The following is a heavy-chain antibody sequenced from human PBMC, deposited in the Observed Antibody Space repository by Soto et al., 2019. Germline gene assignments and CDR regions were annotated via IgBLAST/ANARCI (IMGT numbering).Heavy chain of an antibody. D-gene: IGHD2-15*01. CDR3: AKDGGREGYFGNWFDP. CDR1: GGTFSNYA. V-gene: IGHV1-69*15. Sequence: QVQLVQSGAELKKPGSSVKVSCKASGGTFSNYAITWVRQAPGQGLECWGRIIPIFGTTDYAQKFQGRVTITADESTTTAYMELSSLRSDDTAVYYCAKDGGREGYFGNWFDPWGQGTLVTVSS. J-gene: IGHJ5*02. CDR2: IIPIFGTT.